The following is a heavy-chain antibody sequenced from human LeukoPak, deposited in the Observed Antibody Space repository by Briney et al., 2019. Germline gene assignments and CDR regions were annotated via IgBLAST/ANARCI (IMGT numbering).Heavy chain of an antibody. J-gene: IGHJ4*02. D-gene: IGHD3-10*01. CDR2: ISSSSSSTI. CDR1: GFTFSSYS. CDR3: ARDLLLWFGELLSGSDY. Sequence: GGSLRLSCAASGFTFSSYSMSWVRQAPGKGLEWVSYISSSSSSTIYYADSVKGRFTISRDNAKNSLYLQMNSLRDEDTAVYYCARDLLLWFGELLSGSDYWGQGTLVTVSS. V-gene: IGHV3-48*02.